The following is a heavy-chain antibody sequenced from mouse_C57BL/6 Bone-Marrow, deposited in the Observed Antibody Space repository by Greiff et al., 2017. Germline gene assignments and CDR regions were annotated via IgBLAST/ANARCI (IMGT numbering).Heavy chain of an antibody. V-gene: IGHV1-82*01. CDR2: IYPGDGDT. J-gene: IGHJ2*01. CDR1: GYAFSSSW. D-gene: IGHD1-1*01. Sequence: VQLQQSGPELVKPGASVKISCKASGYAFSSSWMNWVKQRPGKGLEWIGRIYPGDGDTNYNGKFKGKATLTADKSSSTAYMQLSSLTSEDSAVYFCARCEYGSSYYFDYWGQGTTLTVSS. CDR3: ARCEYGSSYYFDY.